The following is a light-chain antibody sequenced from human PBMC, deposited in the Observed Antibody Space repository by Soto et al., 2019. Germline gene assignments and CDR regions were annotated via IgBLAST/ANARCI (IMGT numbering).Light chain of an antibody. CDR2: SAS. V-gene: IGKV3-15*01. Sequence: EIVMTQSPATLSVSPGERATLSCRASQSISTELAWYQQKPGQPPRLLIYSASTRAAGVPGRFPGSGCGSEFPLTISGLQSDDFAVYYCQQGHNWPLTFGQGTRLEI. J-gene: IGKJ2*01. CDR3: QQGHNWPLT. CDR1: QSISTE.